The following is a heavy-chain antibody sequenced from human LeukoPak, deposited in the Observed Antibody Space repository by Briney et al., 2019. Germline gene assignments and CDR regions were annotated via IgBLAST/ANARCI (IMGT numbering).Heavy chain of an antibody. CDR3: AIDPNWGTHS. J-gene: IGHJ5*01. V-gene: IGHV3-23*01. CDR2: IGNNGGGI. CDR1: GFTFSTYT. Sequence: PGGSLRLSCAASGFTFSTYTMYWVRHPPGKRLEWVSIIGNNGGGIHYADSVKGRFTISRDNFKNALYLQMNSLRVEDTAVYYCAIDPNWGTHSWGHGVLVTVSS. D-gene: IGHD7-27*01.